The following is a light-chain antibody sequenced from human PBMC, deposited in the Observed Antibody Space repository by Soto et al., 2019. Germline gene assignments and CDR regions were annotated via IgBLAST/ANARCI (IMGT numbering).Light chain of an antibody. CDR3: CSLTIGATWV. CDR1: NSDVGSHNF. Sequence: QSVLTQPASVSGSPGQSITISCTGTNSDVGSHNFVSWYQQYPGKAPKLLIYEASKRPSGLSNRFSGSKSGNTASLTISGLQAEDEADYYCCSLTIGATWVFGGGTKLTVL. J-gene: IGLJ3*02. CDR2: EAS. V-gene: IGLV2-23*01.